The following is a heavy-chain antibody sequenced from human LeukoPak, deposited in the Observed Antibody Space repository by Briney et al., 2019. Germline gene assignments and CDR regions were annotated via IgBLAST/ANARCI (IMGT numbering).Heavy chain of an antibody. J-gene: IGHJ3*02. V-gene: IGHV3-23*01. CDR1: GFTFSEYA. CDR2: ASGGGDTT. D-gene: IGHD2-8*01. Sequence: GGSLRLSCVASGFTFSEYAMNWVRQAPGKGLEWVAGASGGGDTTYYADSVKGHLTISRDNSKNTLYLQLNSLRAEDTAVFYCAKDSVARNGVYDAFDIWGQGTMVTVSS. CDR3: AKDSVARNGVYDAFDI.